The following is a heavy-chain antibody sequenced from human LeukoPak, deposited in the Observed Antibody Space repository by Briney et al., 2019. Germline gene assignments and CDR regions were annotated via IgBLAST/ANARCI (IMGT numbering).Heavy chain of an antibody. D-gene: IGHD6-13*01. CDR1: GYSFTTYW. J-gene: IGHJ4*02. Sequence: GESLKISCKASGYSFTTYWIGWVRQMPGKGLEWVGIIYPGDSDTRYSPSFQGQVTISADKSISTAYLQWSGLKASDTAIYYCARVIPAAAGNSFDYWGQGTLVTVSS. CDR2: IYPGDSDT. CDR3: ARVIPAAAGNSFDY. V-gene: IGHV5-51*01.